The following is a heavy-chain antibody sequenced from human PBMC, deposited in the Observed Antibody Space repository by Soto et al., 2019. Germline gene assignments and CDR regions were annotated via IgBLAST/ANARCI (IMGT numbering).Heavy chain of an antibody. CDR1: GFTFSSYA. CDR2: ISGSGGST. Sequence: EVQLLESGGGLVQPGGSLRLSCAASGFTFSSYAMSWVRQAPGKGLEWVSAISGSGGSTYYADSVKGRFTISRDNSKTTQYPHMNSLGAEDTAVYYCAGCSRTLYYYYGMDVWGQGTTVTVSS. V-gene: IGHV3-23*01. J-gene: IGHJ6*02. CDR3: AGCSRTLYYYYGMDV. D-gene: IGHD2-2*01.